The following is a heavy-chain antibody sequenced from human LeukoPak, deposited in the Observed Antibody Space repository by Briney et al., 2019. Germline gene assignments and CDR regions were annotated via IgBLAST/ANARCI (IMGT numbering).Heavy chain of an antibody. J-gene: IGHJ3*02. D-gene: IGHD3-9*01. CDR2: INHSGST. CDR3: ARDDKQSDAFDI. Sequence: SETLSLTCTVSGGSISSYYWSWIRQPPGKGLEWIGEINHSGSTNYNPSLKSRVTISVDTSKNQFSLKLSSVTAADTAVYYCARDDKQSDAFDIWGQGTMVTVSS. V-gene: IGHV4-34*01. CDR1: GGSISSYY.